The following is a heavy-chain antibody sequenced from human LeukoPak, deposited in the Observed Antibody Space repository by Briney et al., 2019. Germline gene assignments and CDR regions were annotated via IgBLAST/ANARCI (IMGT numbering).Heavy chain of an antibody. CDR2: ISYDGSNK. CDR3: ARDRGGPRVAVAGTLDY. Sequence: PGGSMRLSCAASGFTFSSYAMHWVRQAPGKGLEWVAVISYDGSNKYYADSVKGRFTISRHNSKNTLYLQMNSLRAEDTAVYYCARDRGGPRVAVAGTLDYWGQGTLVTVSS. J-gene: IGHJ4*02. CDR1: GFTFSSYA. D-gene: IGHD6-19*01. V-gene: IGHV3-30-3*01.